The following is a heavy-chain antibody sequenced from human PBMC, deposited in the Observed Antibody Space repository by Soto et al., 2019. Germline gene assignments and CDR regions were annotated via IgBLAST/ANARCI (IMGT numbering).Heavy chain of an antibody. CDR3: ARVIRVGATTRYYYGMDV. CDR2: IYTSGST. D-gene: IGHD1-26*01. CDR1: GGSISSYY. Sequence: SETLSLTCTVSGGSISSYYWSWIRQPAGKGLEWIGRIYTSGSTNYNPSLKSRATMSVDTSKNQFSLKLSSVTAADTAVYYCARVIRVGATTRYYYGMDVWGQGTTVTVSS. V-gene: IGHV4-4*07. J-gene: IGHJ6*02.